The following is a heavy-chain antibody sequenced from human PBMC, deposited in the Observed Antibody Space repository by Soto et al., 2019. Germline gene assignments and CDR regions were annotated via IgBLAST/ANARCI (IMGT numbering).Heavy chain of an antibody. J-gene: IGHJ4*02. Sequence: EVQLVESGGGLVQPGGSLRLSSAASGFTFSSYEMNWVRQAPGKGLEWVSYIGSSGSTIYYADSVKGRFTISRDNAKNSLYLQMNSLRAEDTAVYYCAGTGGYSYGYVYWGQGTLVTVSS. CDR2: IGSSGSTI. CDR1: GFTFSSYE. V-gene: IGHV3-48*03. CDR3: AGTGGYSYGYVY. D-gene: IGHD5-18*01.